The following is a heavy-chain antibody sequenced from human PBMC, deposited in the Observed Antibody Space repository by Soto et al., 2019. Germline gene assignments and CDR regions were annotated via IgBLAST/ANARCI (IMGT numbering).Heavy chain of an antibody. CDR2: INPSGGST. D-gene: IGHD3-22*01. Sequence: DSVKRYCKASGYPSTSYYIHLVRQAPGQGLEWMGIINPSGGSTSYAQKFQVRVTMTRDTSTSTVYMELSSLRSEDTAVYYCARLYYYDSSGEVYGMDVWGQGTTVTV. CDR1: GYPSTSYY. V-gene: IGHV1-46*01. J-gene: IGHJ6*02. CDR3: ARLYYYDSSGEVYGMDV.